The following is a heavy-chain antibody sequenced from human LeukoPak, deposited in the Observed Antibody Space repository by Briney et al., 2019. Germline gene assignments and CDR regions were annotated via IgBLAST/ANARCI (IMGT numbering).Heavy chain of an antibody. Sequence: SETLSLTCTVSGDSVSGGSISSYYWSWIRQPPGKGLEWVGYMLNSASTNHNPSLKSRVTMSVDTSKNQFSLKLSSVTAADTAVYYCARGHLYNFGSMIDYYMDVWGKGTTVTVSS. D-gene: IGHD2/OR15-2a*01. CDR3: ARGHLYNFGSMIDYYMDV. CDR1: GGSISSYY. J-gene: IGHJ6*03. CDR2: MLNSAST. V-gene: IGHV4-59*12.